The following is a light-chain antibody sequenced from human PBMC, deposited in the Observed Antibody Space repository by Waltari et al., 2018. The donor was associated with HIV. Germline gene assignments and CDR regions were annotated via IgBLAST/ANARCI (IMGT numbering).Light chain of an antibody. J-gene: IGLJ2*01. CDR3: QVWDSSNVL. CDR1: NIRSTS. V-gene: IGLV3-21*01. Sequence: SYVLPPPPSVSVAPATTATITWGGHNIRSTSAHWSQQRPGQAPVLVIYDDSDRPSGIPERFSGSDSGNTATLTISRVEAGDEADYYCQVWDSSNVLFGGGTKLTVL. CDR2: DDS.